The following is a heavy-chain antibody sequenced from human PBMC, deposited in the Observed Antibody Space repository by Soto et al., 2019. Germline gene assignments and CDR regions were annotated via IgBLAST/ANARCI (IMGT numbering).Heavy chain of an antibody. CDR3: ARGETILGYCSGGSCYPSRYFDY. CDR2: MNPNSGNT. J-gene: IGHJ4*02. CDR1: GYTFTSYD. V-gene: IGHV1-8*01. D-gene: IGHD2-15*01. Sequence: QVQLVQSGAEVKKPGASVKVSCKASGYTFTSYDINWVRQATGQGLEWMGWMNPNSGNTGYAQKFQGRVTMTRNTSISTAYMELSSLRSEDTAVYYCARGETILGYCSGGSCYPSRYFDYWGQGTLVTVSS.